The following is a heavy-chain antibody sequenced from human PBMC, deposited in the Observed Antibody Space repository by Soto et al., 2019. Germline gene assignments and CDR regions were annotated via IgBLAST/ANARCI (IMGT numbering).Heavy chain of an antibody. Sequence: EVHLVQSGGGLVQPGGSLRLSCVASGFTVTRNYMSWLRQAPGKGLEWLSVLYSDGTTYYADSVKGRFTISRDNSKNTVFLQMNSLRAEDTAVYYCARDAQAYCSRTSCTLTWFDPWGQGTLVTVSS. V-gene: IGHV3-66*01. CDR1: GFTVTRNY. CDR2: LYSDGTT. J-gene: IGHJ5*02. D-gene: IGHD2-2*01. CDR3: ARDAQAYCSRTSCTLTWFDP.